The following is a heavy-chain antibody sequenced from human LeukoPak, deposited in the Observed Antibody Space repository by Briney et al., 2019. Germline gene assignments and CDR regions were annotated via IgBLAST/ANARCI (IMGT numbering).Heavy chain of an antibody. V-gene: IGHV3-48*01. J-gene: IGHJ4*02. CDR1: GFTFSSYA. Sequence: PGGSLRLSCAASGFTFSSYAMNWVRQAPGKGLEWVSYISSSSSTIYYADSVKGRFTISRDNAKNSLYLQMNSLRAEDTAVYYCASLFYYDYVWGSYRILDYWGQGTLVTVSS. CDR2: ISSSSSTI. D-gene: IGHD3-16*02. CDR3: ASLFYYDYVWGSYRILDY.